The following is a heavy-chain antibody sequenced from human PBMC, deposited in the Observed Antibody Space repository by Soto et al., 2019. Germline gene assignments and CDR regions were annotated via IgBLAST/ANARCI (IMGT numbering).Heavy chain of an antibody. CDR3: ARDPGIGGGRPNWFDP. D-gene: IGHD3-10*01. Sequence: ASVKVSCKASGYTFTSQGFSWVRQAPGQGLEWMGWISAYNGNTNYAQKFQGRVTMTTDTSTSTAYMELRSLRSDDTAVHYCARDPGIGGGRPNWFDPWGQGTPATVSS. CDR2: ISAYNGNT. J-gene: IGHJ5*02. CDR1: GYTFTSQG. V-gene: IGHV1-18*01.